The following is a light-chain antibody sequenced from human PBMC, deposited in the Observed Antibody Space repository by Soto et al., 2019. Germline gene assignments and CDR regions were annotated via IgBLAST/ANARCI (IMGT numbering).Light chain of an antibody. CDR2: QVS. CDR3: SSYAGSNTMI. V-gene: IGLV2-8*01. J-gene: IGLJ2*01. CDR1: SSDIGGYNY. Sequence: QSVLTQPPSASGSPGQSVTISCTGTSSDIGGYNYVSWYQQHPGKAPKLLISQVSQRPSGVPDRFSGSKSGNTASLTVSGLQAEDEADYYCSSYAGSNTMIFGGGTKLTVL.